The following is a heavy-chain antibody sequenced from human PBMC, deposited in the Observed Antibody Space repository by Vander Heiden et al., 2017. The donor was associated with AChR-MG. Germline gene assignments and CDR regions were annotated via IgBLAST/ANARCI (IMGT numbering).Heavy chain of an antibody. CDR2: IKSNSDGGIT. D-gene: IGHD1-7*01. J-gene: IGHJ5*02. Sequence: DVHLVGSGGGLVKPGGSLRLSCAVSGFPFKDAWMNWVRQAPGKGLEWIGLIKSNSDGGITDHAAPVKGRFTISRDDSKNTLYLQMDSLKTEDTGVYYCTTLSLWNYVLETWGQGSLVTVSS. CDR3: TTLSLWNYVLET. V-gene: IGHV3-15*01. CDR1: GFPFKDAW.